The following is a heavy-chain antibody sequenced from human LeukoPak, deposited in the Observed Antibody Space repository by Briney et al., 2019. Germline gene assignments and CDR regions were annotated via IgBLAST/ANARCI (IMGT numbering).Heavy chain of an antibody. J-gene: IGHJ4*02. CDR2: INPSGGGT. CDR3: ARVGIGPHPGSKRRYYFDY. V-gene: IGHV1-46*01. CDR1: GGTFTSYY. Sequence: ASVKVSCKASGGTFTSYYMHWVRQAPGQGLEWMGIINPSGGGTSYAQKFQGRVTMTRDTSTSTVYMELSSLRSGDTAVYYCARVGIGPHPGSKRRYYFDYWGQGTLVTVSS. D-gene: IGHD1-26*01.